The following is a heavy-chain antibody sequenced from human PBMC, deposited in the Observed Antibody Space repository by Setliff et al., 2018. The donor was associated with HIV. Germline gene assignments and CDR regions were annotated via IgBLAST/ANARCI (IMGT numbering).Heavy chain of an antibody. CDR3: ARAKAVASFD. D-gene: IGHD6-19*01. Sequence: PSETLSLTCTVSGGSISSSSYYWGWIRQPPGKGLEWIGSIYYSGSTYYNPSLKSRVTISVDTSKNQFTLKLSSVTAADTAVYYCARAKAVASFDWGQGTLVTVSS. CDR2: IYYSGST. V-gene: IGHV4-39*06. J-gene: IGHJ4*02. CDR1: GGSISSSSYY.